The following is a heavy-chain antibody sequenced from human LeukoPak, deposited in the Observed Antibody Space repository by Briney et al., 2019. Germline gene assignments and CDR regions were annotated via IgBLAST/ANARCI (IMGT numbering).Heavy chain of an antibody. D-gene: IGHD3-22*01. V-gene: IGHV1-69*04. CDR3: ARPKYYYDSSGSYAFDI. CDR1: GGTFSSYA. Sequence: GASVKVSCKASGGTFSSYAISWVRQAPGQGLEWMGRIIPILGIANYAQKFQGGVTITADKSSSTAYMELSSLRSEDTAVYYCARPKYYYDSSGSYAFDIWGQGTMVTVSS. CDR2: IIPILGIA. J-gene: IGHJ3*02.